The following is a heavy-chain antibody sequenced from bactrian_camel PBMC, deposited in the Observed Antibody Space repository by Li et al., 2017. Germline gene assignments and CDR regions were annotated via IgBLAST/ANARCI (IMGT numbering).Heavy chain of an antibody. D-gene: IGHD6*01. Sequence: HVQLVESGGASVRTGGSLRLSCAASGYSFNDRSVGWFRQRDVNEREGVAAISSAGTGTFYHDSVKGRFTISQDSAKNTKYLLYLQMNNLAPEDTAMYICAAGWREYGESWLEDEYTEWVRGPRSPSP. CDR1: GYSFNDRS. CDR2: ISSAGTGT. V-gene: IGHV3S54*01. J-gene: IGHJ4*01.